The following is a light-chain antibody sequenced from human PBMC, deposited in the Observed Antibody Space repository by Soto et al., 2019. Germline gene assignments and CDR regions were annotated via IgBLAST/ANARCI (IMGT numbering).Light chain of an antibody. CDR3: QQSYGPPLT. V-gene: IGKV1-39*01. Sequence: DIQMTQSPSSLSASVGDTVTITCRASQIIGTYLNWYQQKPGKAPKLLIYAGSRLQSGVPSRFSGIGSGTDYTLTISGLQREDFATYYFQQSYGPPLTFGGGTKVEIK. CDR1: QIIGTY. J-gene: IGKJ4*01. CDR2: AGS.